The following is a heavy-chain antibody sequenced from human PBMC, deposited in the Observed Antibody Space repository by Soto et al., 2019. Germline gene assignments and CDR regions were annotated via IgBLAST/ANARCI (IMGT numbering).Heavy chain of an antibody. CDR2: IWYDGSNK. J-gene: IGHJ6*02. V-gene: IGHV3-33*01. CDR3: ARDSSGGYYYYGMDV. D-gene: IGHD6-19*01. CDR1: GFTFSSYG. Sequence: QVQLVESGGGVVQPGRSLRLSCAASGFTFSSYGMHWVRQAPGKGLEWVAVIWYDGSNKYYADSVKGRFTISRDNSKNTLYLQRNSLRAEDTAVYYCARDSSGGYYYYGMDVWGQGTTVTVSS.